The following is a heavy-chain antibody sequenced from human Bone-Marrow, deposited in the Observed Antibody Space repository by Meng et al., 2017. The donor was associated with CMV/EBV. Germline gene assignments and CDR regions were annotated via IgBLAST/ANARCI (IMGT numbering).Heavy chain of an antibody. CDR2: ISYDGRNK. CDR1: GFTFSSYA. J-gene: IGHJ4*02. CDR3: ARDPRAARSSYYFDY. V-gene: IGHV3-30*04. D-gene: IGHD6-6*01. Sequence: GGSLRLSCAAPGFTFSSYALHWVRQAPGKGLEWVAVISYDGRNKYYADSVKGRFTISRDNPKNTLYLQMNSLRAEDTAVYYCARDPRAARSSYYFDYWGQGTLVTVSS.